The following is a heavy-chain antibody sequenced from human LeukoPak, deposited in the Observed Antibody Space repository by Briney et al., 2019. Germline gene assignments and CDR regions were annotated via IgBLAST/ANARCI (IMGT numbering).Heavy chain of an antibody. D-gene: IGHD6-6*01. CDR3: ARGHVYSSSSADY. CDR1: GYTFTSYY. J-gene: IGHJ4*02. V-gene: IGHV1-2*02. CDR2: INPNSGGT. Sequence: ASVKVSCKASGYTFTSYYMHWVRQAPGQGLEWMGWINPNSGGTNYAQKFQGRVTMTRDTSISTAYMELSRLRSDDTAVYYCARGHVYSSSSADYWGQGTLVTVSS.